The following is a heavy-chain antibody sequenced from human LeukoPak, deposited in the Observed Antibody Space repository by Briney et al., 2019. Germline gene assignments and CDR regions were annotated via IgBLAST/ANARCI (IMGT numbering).Heavy chain of an antibody. V-gene: IGHV3-66*01. CDR2: IYRAGTT. J-gene: IGHJ3*02. D-gene: IGHD3-22*01. Sequence: GGSLRLSCAASGFTVSTNYMSWVRQAPGKGLEWVSVIYRAGTTYYADSVKGRFTISRDNSKNTLYLQMNSLRAEDTAVYYCAKFDYYDSSGYYNKVLDAFDIWGQGTMVTVSS. CDR3: AKFDYYDSSGYYNKVLDAFDI. CDR1: GFTVSTNY.